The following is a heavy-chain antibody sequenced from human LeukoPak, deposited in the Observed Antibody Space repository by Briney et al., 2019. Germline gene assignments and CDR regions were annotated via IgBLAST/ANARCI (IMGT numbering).Heavy chain of an antibody. Sequence: SETLSLTCTVSGGSISSYYWSWIRQPPGKGLEWIGYIYYSGSTNYNPSLKSRVTTSVDTSKNQFSLKLSSVTAADTAVYYCAREGGTTVDYWGQGTLVTVSS. J-gene: IGHJ4*02. CDR1: GGSISSYY. CDR2: IYYSGST. V-gene: IGHV4-59*01. D-gene: IGHD1-1*01. CDR3: AREGGTTVDY.